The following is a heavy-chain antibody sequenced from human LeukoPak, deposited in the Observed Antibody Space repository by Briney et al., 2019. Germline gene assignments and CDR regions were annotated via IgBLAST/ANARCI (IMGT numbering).Heavy chain of an antibody. J-gene: IGHJ5*02. Sequence: SETLSLTCTVSGGSISSYYWSWIRQPPGKGLEWIGYIYYSGSTNYSPSLKSRLTISVDTSKNQFSLKLSSVTAADTAAYYCARDHCSSTSCHPWFDPWGQGTLVTVSS. D-gene: IGHD2-2*01. V-gene: IGHV4-59*01. CDR1: GGSISSYY. CDR3: ARDHCSSTSCHPWFDP. CDR2: IYYSGST.